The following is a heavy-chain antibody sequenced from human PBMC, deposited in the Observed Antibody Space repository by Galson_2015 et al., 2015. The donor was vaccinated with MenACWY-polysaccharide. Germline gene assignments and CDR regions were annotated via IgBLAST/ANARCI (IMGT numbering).Heavy chain of an antibody. Sequence: SETLSLTCAVYGGSFSGYYWSWIRQPPGKGLEWIGEINHSGSTNYNPSPKSRVTISVDTSKNQFSLKLSSVTAADTAVYYCATLPGWRWLQLNYGYWGQGTLVTVSS. CDR1: GGSFSGYY. D-gene: IGHD5-24*01. CDR2: INHSGST. V-gene: IGHV4-34*01. J-gene: IGHJ4*02. CDR3: ATLPGWRWLQLNYGY.